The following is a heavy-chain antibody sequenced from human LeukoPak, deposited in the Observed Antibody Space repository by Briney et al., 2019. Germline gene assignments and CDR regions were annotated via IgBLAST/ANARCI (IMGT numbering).Heavy chain of an antibody. CDR2: IYPGDSDT. CDR3: ARGVGSSSWYWRRRSDAFDI. D-gene: IGHD6-13*01. J-gene: IGHJ3*02. Sequence: GESLKISCKGSGYSFTTYWIGWVRQMPGKGLEWMGIIYPGDSDTRYSPSFQGQVTISADKSISPAYLQWSSLKASDTAMYYCARGVGSSSWYWRRRSDAFDIWGQGTMVTVSS. V-gene: IGHV5-51*01. CDR1: GYSFTTYW.